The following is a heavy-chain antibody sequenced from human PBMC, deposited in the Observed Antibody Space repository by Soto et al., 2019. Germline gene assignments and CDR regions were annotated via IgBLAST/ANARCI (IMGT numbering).Heavy chain of an antibody. CDR2: IKSKTDGGTT. V-gene: IGHV3-15*01. J-gene: IGHJ6*02. Sequence: EVQLVESGGDLVKPGGSLRLSCAASGFSITNAWMTWVRQPPGKGLEWVGRIKSKTDGGTTDYVAPVKGRFTISRDDSXXXXXXXXXXXXXXXXXXXXXXXXXXXXXXXXXXXXXXXDVWGQGTTVTVSS. CDR1: GFSITNAW. CDR3: XXXXXXXXXXXXXXXXXXDV.